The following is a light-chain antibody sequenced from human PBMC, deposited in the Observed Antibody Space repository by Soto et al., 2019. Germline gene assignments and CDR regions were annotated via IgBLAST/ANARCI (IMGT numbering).Light chain of an antibody. CDR3: QQSSSTPRT. J-gene: IGKJ1*01. Sequence: DIQMTQSPSSLSASVGDRVTITCRASQTISNYLNWYQHKPETAPKLLIYAASSLQSGVPSRFSGSRSGTDFPLTITNLQPEDFATYYCQQSSSTPRTFGQGTKVEIK. CDR2: AAS. V-gene: IGKV1-39*01. CDR1: QTISNY.